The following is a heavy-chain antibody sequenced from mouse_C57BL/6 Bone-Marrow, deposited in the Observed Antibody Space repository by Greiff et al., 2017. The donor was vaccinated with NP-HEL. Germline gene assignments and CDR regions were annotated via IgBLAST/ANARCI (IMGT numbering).Heavy chain of an antibody. CDR3: AREAPYYSNWGFAY. V-gene: IGHV1-64*01. D-gene: IGHD2-5*01. J-gene: IGHJ3*01. CDR1: GYTFTSYW. Sequence: QVQLQQPGAELVKPGASVKLSCKASGYTFTSYWMHWVKQRPGQGLEWIGMIHPNSGSTNYNEKFKSKATLTVAKSSSTAYMQLSSLTSEDSAVYYCAREAPYYSNWGFAYWGQGTLVTVSA. CDR2: IHPNSGST.